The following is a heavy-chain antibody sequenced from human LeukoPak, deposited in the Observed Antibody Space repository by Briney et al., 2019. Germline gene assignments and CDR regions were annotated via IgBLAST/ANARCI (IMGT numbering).Heavy chain of an antibody. V-gene: IGHV3-21*01. Sequence: GGSLRLSCAASGFTFSSYGMNWVRQAPGKGLEWVSFVSIGGSFTYYADSVKGRFTISRDDAKNSLYLQMNSLTAEDTAEYYCAGNKINTVTTGWYFDLWGRGTLVSVSS. CDR1: GFTFSSYG. J-gene: IGHJ2*01. D-gene: IGHD4-17*01. CDR3: AGNKINTVTTGWYFDL. CDR2: VSIGGSFT.